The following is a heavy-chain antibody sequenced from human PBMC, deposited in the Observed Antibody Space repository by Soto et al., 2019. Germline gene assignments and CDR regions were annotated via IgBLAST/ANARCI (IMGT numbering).Heavy chain of an antibody. CDR2: INHSGST. Sequence: QVQLQQWGAGLLKPSETLSLTCAVYGGSFSGYYWSWIRQPPVKGLEWIGEINHSGSTTYNPSLKSRVTISVDTSKNQFSLKLSSVTAADTAVYYCARSTSWTGADYWGQGTLVTVS. J-gene: IGHJ4*02. CDR1: GGSFSGYY. V-gene: IGHV4-34*01. D-gene: IGHD2-2*01. CDR3: ARSTSWTGADY.